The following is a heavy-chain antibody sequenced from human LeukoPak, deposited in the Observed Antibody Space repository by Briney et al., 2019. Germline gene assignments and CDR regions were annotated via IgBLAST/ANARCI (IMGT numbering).Heavy chain of an antibody. CDR3: TRAQFRY. D-gene: IGHD5-24*01. V-gene: IGHV3-21*01. CDR2: ISSRNSFI. J-gene: IGHJ4*02. CDR1: GINFSDYT. Sequence: GGSLTLSCEGSGINFSDYTMNWVRQAPGKGLEWVSSISSRNSFIHYADSVKGRFTISRDDAKNSLYLQMDSLRAEDTAVYYCTRAQFRYGGQGTLVTVPS.